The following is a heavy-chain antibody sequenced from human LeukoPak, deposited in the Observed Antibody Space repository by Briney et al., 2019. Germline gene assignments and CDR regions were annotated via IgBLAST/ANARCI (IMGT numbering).Heavy chain of an antibody. J-gene: IGHJ3*02. CDR3: ATVVAVAGPTIAFDI. CDR1: GYTFTSYG. CDR2: ISGYKGNT. V-gene: IGHV1-18*01. D-gene: IGHD6-19*01. Sequence: ASVKVSCKASGYTFTSYGITWVRQAPGQGLEWMGWISGYKGNTNYAQKFQGRVTMTEDTSTDTAYMELSSLRSEDTAVYYCATVVAVAGPTIAFDIWGQGTVVTVSS.